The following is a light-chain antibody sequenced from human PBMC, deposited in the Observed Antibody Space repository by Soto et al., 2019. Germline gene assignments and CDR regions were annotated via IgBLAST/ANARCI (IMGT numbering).Light chain of an antibody. Sequence: EIVLTQSPATLSLSPGERATLSCRASQSVSSYLAWYQQKPGQAPRLLIYDASNRATGIPARFSGGGSGTDVTLTISSLEPEDFAVYYCQQRSNWPPYTFGQGTKLEIK. CDR3: QQRSNWPPYT. J-gene: IGKJ2*01. CDR1: QSVSSY. CDR2: DAS. V-gene: IGKV3-11*01.